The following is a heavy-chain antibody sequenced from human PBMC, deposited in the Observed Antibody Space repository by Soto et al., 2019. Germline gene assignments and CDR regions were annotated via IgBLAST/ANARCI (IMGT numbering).Heavy chain of an antibody. CDR1: GFTYSSYG. Sequence: QVQLVESGGGVVQPGRSLRLSCAASGFTYSSYGMHWVRQAPGKGLEWVAVIWYDGSNKYYADSVKGRFTISRDNSKNTLYLQMNSLRAEDTAVYYCARDMGWSRIVATLDYWGQGTLVTVSS. CDR2: IWYDGSNK. CDR3: ARDMGWSRIVATLDY. D-gene: IGHD5-12*01. J-gene: IGHJ4*02. V-gene: IGHV3-33*01.